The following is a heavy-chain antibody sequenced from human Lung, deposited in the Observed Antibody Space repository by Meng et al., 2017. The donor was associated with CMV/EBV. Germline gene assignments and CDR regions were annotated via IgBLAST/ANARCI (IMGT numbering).Heavy chain of an antibody. V-gene: IGHV3-15*01. CDR3: STRATHQLLCRNYFDY. D-gene: IGHD1-1*01. J-gene: IGHJ4*02. Sequence: GGSLRLXCVASGFSFSSAWMSWVRQTPGKGLEWVGHIKSSTDGGTREYAAPVKGRFTISRDDSTNTLYLQMNGLKTEDNAVYYCSTRATHQLLCRNYFDYWXQGTXVTVSS. CDR2: IKSSTDGGTR. CDR1: GFSFSSAW.